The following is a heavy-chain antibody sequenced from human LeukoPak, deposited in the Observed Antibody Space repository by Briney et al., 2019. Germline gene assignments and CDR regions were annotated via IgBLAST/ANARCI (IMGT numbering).Heavy chain of an antibody. V-gene: IGHV3-23*01. J-gene: IGHJ4*02. CDR2: ISGSGGST. CDR1: GFTFSNYA. D-gene: IGHD6-6*01. CDR3: AKGTEYSSSSGGFDY. Sequence: PGGSLRLSCAASGFTFSNYAMSWVRQAPGKGLEWVSAISGSGGSTYYADSVKGRFTISRDNSKNTLYLQMNSLRAEDTAVYYCAKGTEYSSSSGGFDYWGQGTLVTVSS.